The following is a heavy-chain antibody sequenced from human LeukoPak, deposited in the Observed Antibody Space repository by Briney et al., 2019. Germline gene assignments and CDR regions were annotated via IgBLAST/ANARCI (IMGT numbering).Heavy chain of an antibody. CDR3: ATGGSASYHDN. V-gene: IGHV4-59*01. CDR1: GASISTYY. D-gene: IGHD3-10*01. CDR2: FYYSGNT. J-gene: IGHJ4*02. Sequence: SETLSLTCTVSGASISTYYWSWIRPPPGKGLELIGCFYYSGNTNYNPSLRDRVTISVDTSKNQISLKLTSMTAADTAVYYCATGGSASYHDNWGQGTLVTVSS.